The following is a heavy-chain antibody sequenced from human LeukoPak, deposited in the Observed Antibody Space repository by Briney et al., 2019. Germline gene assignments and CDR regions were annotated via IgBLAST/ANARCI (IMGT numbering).Heavy chain of an antibody. J-gene: IGHJ4*02. CDR3: AREIDCSGGACYSVLGY. Sequence: GRSLRLSCAASGSTFSRYGMNWVRQAPGKGLEWVANIWYDGSNKYYRDSLKGRFTISRDNAKNTLYLQMDSLRAEDTAVYYCAREIDCSGGACYSVLGYWGQGTLVIVSS. CDR2: IWYDGSNK. V-gene: IGHV3-33*01. D-gene: IGHD2-15*01. CDR1: GSTFSRYG.